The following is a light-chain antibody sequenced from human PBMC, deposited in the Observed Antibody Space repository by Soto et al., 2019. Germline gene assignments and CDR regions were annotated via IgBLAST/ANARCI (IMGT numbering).Light chain of an antibody. CDR1: QSVSSY. Sequence: EIVLTQSPATLSLSPGERANLSCRASQSVSSYLAWYQQKPGQAPRLLIYDASNRATGIPARFSGSGSGTDFTLTISSLQSEDFAVYYCQQYKNWPPLTFGGGTTVEIK. CDR3: QQYKNWPPLT. J-gene: IGKJ4*01. V-gene: IGKV3-11*01. CDR2: DAS.